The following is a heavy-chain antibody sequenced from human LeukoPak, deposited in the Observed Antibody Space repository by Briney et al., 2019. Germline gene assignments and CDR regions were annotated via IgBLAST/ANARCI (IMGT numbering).Heavy chain of an antibody. CDR1: GFTFSSYG. Sequence: GGSLRPSCAASGFTFSSYGMHWVRQAPGKGLEWVAVISYDGSNKYYADSVKGRFTISRDNSKNTLYLQMNSLRAEDTAVYYCAIIGGDPFDYWGQGTLVTVSS. D-gene: IGHD2-21*02. J-gene: IGHJ4*02. CDR2: ISYDGSNK. CDR3: AIIGGDPFDY. V-gene: IGHV3-30*03.